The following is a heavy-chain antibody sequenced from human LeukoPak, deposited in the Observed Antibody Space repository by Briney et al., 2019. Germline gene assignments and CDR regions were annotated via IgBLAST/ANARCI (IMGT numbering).Heavy chain of an antibody. CDR2: ISAYNGKT. CDR3: ARDGPDYGDYINFDY. J-gene: IGHJ4*02. CDR1: GYTFTGYY. V-gene: IGHV1-18*04. D-gene: IGHD4-17*01. Sequence: GASVKVSCKASGYTFTGYYMHWVRQAPGQGLEWMGWISAYNGKTNYAQKLQGRVTMTTDTSTNTAYMELRSLRSDDTAVYYCARDGPDYGDYINFDYWGQGTLVTVSS.